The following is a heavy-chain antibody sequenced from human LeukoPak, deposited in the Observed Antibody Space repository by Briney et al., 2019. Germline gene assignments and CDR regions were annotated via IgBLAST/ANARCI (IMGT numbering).Heavy chain of an antibody. CDR3: FAGYYDSSGSYFDY. V-gene: IGHV3-11*04. CDR1: GFTFSDYY. CDR2: ISSSGSTI. Sequence: GGSLRLSCTTSGFTFSDYYMSWIRQAPGKGLEWVSYISSSGSTIYYADSVKGRFTISRDNAKNSLYLQMNSLRAEDTAVYYCFAGYYDSSGSYFDYWGQGTLVTVSS. J-gene: IGHJ4*02. D-gene: IGHD3-22*01.